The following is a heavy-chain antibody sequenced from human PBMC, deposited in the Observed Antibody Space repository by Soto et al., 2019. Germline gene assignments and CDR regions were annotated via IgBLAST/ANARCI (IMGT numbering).Heavy chain of an antibody. CDR1: GFTFSSYG. Sequence: PGGSLTLSCAASGFTFSSYGMHWVRQAPGKGLEWVAVISYDGSNKYYADSVKGRFTISRDNSKNTLYLQMNSLRAEDTAVYYCAKADKLATGWGFDYWGQGTLVTVSS. CDR3: AKADKLATGWGFDY. V-gene: IGHV3-30*18. J-gene: IGHJ4*02. CDR2: ISYDGSNK. D-gene: IGHD1-26*01.